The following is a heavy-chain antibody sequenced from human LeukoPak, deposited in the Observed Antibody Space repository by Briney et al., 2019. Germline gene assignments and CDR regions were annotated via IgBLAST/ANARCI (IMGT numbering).Heavy chain of an antibody. Sequence: TSETLSLTCTVSGGSISSSSYYWGWIRQPPGKGLEWIGSIYYSGSTYYNPSLKSRVTISVDTSKNQFSLKLSPVTAADTAVYYCARHPPYGSGSCFDYWGQGTLVTVSS. CDR1: GGSISSSSYY. J-gene: IGHJ4*02. CDR3: ARHPPYGSGSCFDY. D-gene: IGHD3-10*01. V-gene: IGHV4-39*01. CDR2: IYYSGST.